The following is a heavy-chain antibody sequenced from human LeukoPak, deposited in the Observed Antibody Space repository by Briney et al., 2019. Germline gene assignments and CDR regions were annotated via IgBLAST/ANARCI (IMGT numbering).Heavy chain of an antibody. CDR1: GFTFSSYG. V-gene: IGHV3-30*02. CDR2: IRYDGSDK. Sequence: GGSLRLSCAASGFTFSSYGMQWVRQAPGKGLEWVSFIRYDGSDKYYTDSVKGRFTISRDNSKNTLYLQMNSLRAEDTAVYYCAKDREGDFDYWGQGTLVTVSS. D-gene: IGHD1-26*01. J-gene: IGHJ4*02. CDR3: AKDREGDFDY.